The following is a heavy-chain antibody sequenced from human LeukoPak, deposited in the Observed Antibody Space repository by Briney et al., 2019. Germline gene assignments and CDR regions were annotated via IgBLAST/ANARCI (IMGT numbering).Heavy chain of an antibody. CDR2: MYIGGST. V-gene: IGHV4-61*02. Sequence: PSETLSPTCTVSGGSISSGSYFWSWIRQPAGKGLEWIGRMYIGGSTNYNPSLKSRVSISVDTSKNQFSLKMSPVTAADTAVYYCARTYSSSWSAWHYWGQGTLVTVSS. D-gene: IGHD6-13*01. CDR3: ARTYSSSWSAWHY. J-gene: IGHJ4*02. CDR1: GGSISSGSYF.